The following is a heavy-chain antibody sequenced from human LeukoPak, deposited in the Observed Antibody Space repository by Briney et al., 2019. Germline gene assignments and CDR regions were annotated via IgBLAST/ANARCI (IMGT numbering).Heavy chain of an antibody. CDR1: GFTFSNSN. D-gene: IGHD2-21*01. CDR2: ISSSSSNI. CDR3: ARPLVF. J-gene: IGHJ4*02. Sequence: PGGSLRLSCAASGFTFSNSNMNWVRQAPGKGLEWVSFISSSSSNIKYADSVKGRFTISRDNAKNSLFLQMNNLRDEDTAVHYCARPLVFGGQGTLVTVSS. V-gene: IGHV3-48*02.